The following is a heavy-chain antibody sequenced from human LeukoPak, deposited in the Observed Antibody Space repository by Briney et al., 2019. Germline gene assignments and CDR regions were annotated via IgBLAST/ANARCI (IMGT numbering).Heavy chain of an antibody. Sequence: GASVKVSCKASGYTFTSYGISWVRQAPGQGLEWMGWISAYNGNTNYAQKLQGRVAMTTDTSTSTAYMELRSLSPDDTTVYYCARDLQRGALCDYVWGSYRYGGGNYFDYWGQGTLVTVSS. CDR1: GYTFTSYG. D-gene: IGHD3-16*02. CDR3: ARDLQRGALCDYVWGSYRYGGGNYFDY. J-gene: IGHJ4*02. V-gene: IGHV1-18*01. CDR2: ISAYNGNT.